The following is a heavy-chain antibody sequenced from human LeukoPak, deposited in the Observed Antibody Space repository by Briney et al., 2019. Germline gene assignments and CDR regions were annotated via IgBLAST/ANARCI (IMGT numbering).Heavy chain of an antibody. D-gene: IGHD3-22*01. Sequence: PSETLSLTCAVYGGSFSGYYWSWIRQPPGKGLEWIGEINHSGSTNYNPSLKSRVTISVDKSKNQFSLKLSSVTAADTAVYYCAREGRITMIVVAPRRGAFDIWGQGTMVTVSS. CDR3: AREGRITMIVVAPRRGAFDI. V-gene: IGHV4-34*01. CDR2: INHSGST. CDR1: GGSFSGYY. J-gene: IGHJ3*02.